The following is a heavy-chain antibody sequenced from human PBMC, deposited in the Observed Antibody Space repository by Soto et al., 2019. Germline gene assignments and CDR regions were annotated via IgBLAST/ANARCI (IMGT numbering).Heavy chain of an antibody. D-gene: IGHD3-22*01. V-gene: IGHV3-7*01. CDR3: AREIGYDSSGYYGRYFDY. CDR2: VKQDGSEK. J-gene: IGHJ4*02. Sequence: HPGGSLRLSCAASGFTFSSYWMTWVRQAPGKGLEWVANVKQDGSEKYYVDSVKGRFTISRDNAKNSLYLQMNSLRAEDTAVYYCAREIGYDSSGYYGRYFDYWGQGTLVTVSS. CDR1: GFTFSSYW.